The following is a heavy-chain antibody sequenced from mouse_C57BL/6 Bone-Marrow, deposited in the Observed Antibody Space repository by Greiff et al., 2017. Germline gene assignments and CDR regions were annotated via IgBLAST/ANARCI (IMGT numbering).Heavy chain of an antibody. CDR1: GFSLTSYG. CDR3: AKNFYYGSSLYFDV. V-gene: IGHV2-5*01. J-gene: IGHJ1*03. CDR2: IWRGGST. D-gene: IGHD1-1*01. Sequence: VQLKESGPGLVQPSQSLSITCTVSGFSLTSYGVHWVRQSPGKGLEWLGVIWRGGSTDYNAAFMSRLSITKDNSKSQVFFKMNSLQADDTAIYYCAKNFYYGSSLYFDVWGTGTTVTVSS.